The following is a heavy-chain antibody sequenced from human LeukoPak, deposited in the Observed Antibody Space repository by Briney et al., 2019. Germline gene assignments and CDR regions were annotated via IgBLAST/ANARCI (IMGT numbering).Heavy chain of an antibody. Sequence: GGSLRLSCAASGFTFSNYGVHWVRQAPGKGLEWVAVIRYDGSTKYYADSVKGRFTISRDNSKDTVYLEMNSLRAEDTAVYYCARAYSRESGYDFVFENWGQGTLVSVSS. CDR3: ARAYSRESGYDFVFEN. CDR1: GFTFSNYG. V-gene: IGHV3-33*01. CDR2: IRYDGSTK. J-gene: IGHJ4*02. D-gene: IGHD5-12*01.